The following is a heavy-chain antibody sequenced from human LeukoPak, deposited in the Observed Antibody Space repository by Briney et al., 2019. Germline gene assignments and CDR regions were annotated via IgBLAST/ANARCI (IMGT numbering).Heavy chain of an antibody. CDR2: IYSSGIT. V-gene: IGHV4-4*07. Sequence: SETLSLTCTVSGVSVSNYYWAWVRQPAGKGPEWIGRIYSSGITNYNPSLRSRVSVSLDTSKNQFSLKLNSVTAADTAVYYCAPEGPLIGRPPTFESWGQGTLSSCPQ. J-gene: IGHJ4*02. D-gene: IGHD3-22*01. CDR3: APEGPLIGRPPTFES. CDR1: GVSVSNYY.